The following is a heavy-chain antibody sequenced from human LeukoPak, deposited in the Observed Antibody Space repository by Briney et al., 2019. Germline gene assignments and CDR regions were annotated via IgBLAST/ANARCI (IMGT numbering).Heavy chain of an antibody. Sequence: GGSLRLSCAASGFTFSSYGMHWVRQAPGKGLEWVAVIWYDGSNKYYADSVKGRFTISRDNSKNTLYLQMNSLRAEDTALYYCAKDVPLWFGGLFPFDYWAQGPLVTVSS. CDR2: IWYDGSNK. V-gene: IGHV3-30*02. J-gene: IGHJ4*02. CDR1: GFTFSSYG. D-gene: IGHD3-10*01. CDR3: AKDVPLWFGGLFPFDY.